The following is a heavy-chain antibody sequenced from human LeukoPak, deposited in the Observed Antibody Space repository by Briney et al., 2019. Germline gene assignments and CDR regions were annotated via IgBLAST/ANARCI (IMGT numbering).Heavy chain of an antibody. Sequence: PSETLSLTCTVSGYSISSGYYWGWIRQPPGKGLEWIGSIYHSGSTYYNPSLKSRVTISVDTSKNQFSLKLSSVTAADTAVYYCARDPVEYYGSGSYLDWGQGTLVTVSS. CDR2: IYHSGST. D-gene: IGHD3-10*01. CDR1: GYSISSGYY. J-gene: IGHJ4*02. V-gene: IGHV4-38-2*02. CDR3: ARDPVEYYGSGSYLD.